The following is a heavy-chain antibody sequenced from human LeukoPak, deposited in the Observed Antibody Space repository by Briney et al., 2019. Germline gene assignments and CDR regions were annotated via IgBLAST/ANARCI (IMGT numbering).Heavy chain of an antibody. D-gene: IGHD1/OR15-1a*01. J-gene: IGHJ4*02. CDR3: ARWNSGGDY. Sequence: PSETLSLTYSVSGGPISGYHWSWIRQPPGKGLEWVGYIYYSGTSGSTNYNPSLKSRVTISVDTSKTQFSLDLTSVTAADTAVYYCARWNSGGDYWGQGTLVTVSS. V-gene: IGHV4-59*01. CDR2: IYYSGTSGST. CDR1: GGPISGYH.